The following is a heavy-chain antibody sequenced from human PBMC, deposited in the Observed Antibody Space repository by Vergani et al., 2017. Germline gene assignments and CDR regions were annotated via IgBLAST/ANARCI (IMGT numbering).Heavy chain of an antibody. CDR1: GGSFSGYY. V-gene: IGHV4-34*01. CDR3: ARQVYDSSGYHAFDI. J-gene: IGHJ3*02. CDR2: IYYSGST. Sequence: QVQLQQWGAGLLKPSETLSLTCAVYGGSFSGYYWSWIRQPPGKGLEWIGSIYYSGSTYYNPSLKSRVTISVDTSKNQFSLKLSSVTAADTAVYYCARQVYDSSGYHAFDIWGQGTMVTVSS. D-gene: IGHD3-22*01.